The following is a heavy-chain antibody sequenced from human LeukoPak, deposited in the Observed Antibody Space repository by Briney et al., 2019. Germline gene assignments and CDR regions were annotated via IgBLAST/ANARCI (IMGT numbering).Heavy chain of an antibody. CDR2: IYITGST. CDR3: ARGSSDAFDI. CDR1: GGSLSSGSYY. V-gene: IGHV4-61*02. D-gene: IGHD2-2*01. J-gene: IGHJ3*02. Sequence: SETLSLTCTVSGGSLSSGSYYWSWIRQPAGKGLEWIGRIYITGSTNYNPSLKSRVTVSVDTSKNQFSLKLSSVTAADTAVYYCARGSSDAFDIWGQGTMVTVSS.